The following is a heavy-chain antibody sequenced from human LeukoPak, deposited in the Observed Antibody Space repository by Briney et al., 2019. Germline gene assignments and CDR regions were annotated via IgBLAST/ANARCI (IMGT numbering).Heavy chain of an antibody. V-gene: IGHV3-11*01. J-gene: IGHJ5*02. Sequence: GGSLRLSCAASGFTFSDHHMAWIRQAPGKGLEWISYIANSGTLAYYADSVKGRFTISRDNAKKSLYLQMNSLRAEDTAVYYCAKDSSSWFSPNWFDPWGQGTLVTVSS. CDR3: AKDSSSWFSPNWFDP. CDR2: IANSGTLA. D-gene: IGHD6-13*01. CDR1: GFTFSDHH.